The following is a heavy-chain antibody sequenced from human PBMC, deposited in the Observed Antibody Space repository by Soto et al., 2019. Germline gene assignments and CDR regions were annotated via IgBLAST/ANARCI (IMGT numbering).Heavy chain of an antibody. CDR2: FDPEDGET. Sequence: ASVKVSCKVSGYTLTELSMHWVRQAPGKGLEWMGGFDPEDGETIYAQKFQGRVTMTEDTSTDTAYMELSSLRSEDTAVYYCATQKLLLWFGDLPPFDPWGQGTLVTVSS. V-gene: IGHV1-24*01. J-gene: IGHJ5*02. CDR1: GYTLTELS. CDR3: ATQKLLLWFGDLPPFDP. D-gene: IGHD3-10*01.